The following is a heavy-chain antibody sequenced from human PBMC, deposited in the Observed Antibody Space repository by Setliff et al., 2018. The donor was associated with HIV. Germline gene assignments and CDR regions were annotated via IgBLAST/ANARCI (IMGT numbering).Heavy chain of an antibody. CDR1: GGSFSDYY. CDR2: INHSGST. CDR3: ARRISSSWYFPRFDY. J-gene: IGHJ4*02. Sequence: PSDTLSITCAAYGGSFSDYYWSWIRQHPGKGLEWLGEINHSGSTKYNASLQSRVTISVDKSKNQFSLKLRSVTAADTAVYYCARRISSSWYFPRFDYWGQGTLVTVSS. V-gene: IGHV4-34*01. D-gene: IGHD6-13*01.